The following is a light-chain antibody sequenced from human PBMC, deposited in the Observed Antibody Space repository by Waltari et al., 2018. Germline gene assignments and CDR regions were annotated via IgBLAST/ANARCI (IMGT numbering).Light chain of an antibody. CDR2: WAS. CDR1: QSVLYSSNNKNY. CDR3: QQYYSTPQT. Sequence: DIVMTQSPDSLAVSLGERATINCKSSQSVLYSSNNKNYLAWYQQKPGQPPKLLIYWASTRESGFPDRFSGSGSGKDFTLTISSLQAEDVAVYYCQQYYSTPQTFGQGTKVEIK. V-gene: IGKV4-1*01. J-gene: IGKJ1*01.